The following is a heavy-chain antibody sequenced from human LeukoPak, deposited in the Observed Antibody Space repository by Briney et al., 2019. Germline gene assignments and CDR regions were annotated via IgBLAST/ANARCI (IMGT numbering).Heavy chain of an antibody. CDR3: AKEGMTTVTIFGY. Sequence: GGSLRLSCAASGFPFSSYAMSWVRQAPGKGLEWVSAISCSGGSTYYADSVKGRFTISRDNSKNTRYLQMSSLRAEDTAVYYCAKEGMTTVTIFGYWGQGTLVTVSS. CDR1: GFPFSSYA. D-gene: IGHD4-17*01. J-gene: IGHJ4*02. V-gene: IGHV3-23*01. CDR2: ISCSGGST.